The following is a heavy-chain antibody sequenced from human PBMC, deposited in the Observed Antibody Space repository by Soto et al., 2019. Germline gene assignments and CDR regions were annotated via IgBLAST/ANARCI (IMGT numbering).Heavy chain of an antibody. CDR3: ATRDPGTTYYYGMDV. D-gene: IGHD1-7*01. J-gene: IGHJ6*02. CDR2: IIPIFGTA. Sequence: ASVKVSCKASGGTFSSYAISWVRQAPGQGLEWMGGIIPIFGTANYAQKFQGRVTITADESTSTAYMELSSLRPEDTAVYYCATRDPGTTYYYGMDVWGQGTTVTVSS. CDR1: GGTFSSYA. V-gene: IGHV1-69*13.